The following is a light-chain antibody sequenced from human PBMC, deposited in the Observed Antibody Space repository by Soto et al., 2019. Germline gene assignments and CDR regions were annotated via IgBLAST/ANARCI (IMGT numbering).Light chain of an antibody. CDR3: QTWGTGIV. Sequence: QSVLTQSPSASASLGASVKVTCTLSRGHSSYAIAWHQQQSGKGPRYLMKVNTDGSHTKGDGISDRFSGSSSGAERYLTISSPQSEDEADYYCQTWGTGIVFGGGTKLTVL. CDR1: RGHSSYA. CDR2: VNTDGSH. V-gene: IGLV4-69*01. J-gene: IGLJ2*01.